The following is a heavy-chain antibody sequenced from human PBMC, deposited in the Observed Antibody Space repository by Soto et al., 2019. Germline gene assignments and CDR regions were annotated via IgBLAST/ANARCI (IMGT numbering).Heavy chain of an antibody. CDR1: GDSLSSSYYY. V-gene: IGHV4-39*01. Sequence: QLQLQESGPGLVKPSETLSLTCSVSGDSLSSSYYYWGWIRQPPGERLEWFASVDYTGSAYYSPSLRSRVTISVDTSNNDFSLKVDSVSAADTALYYCARQGINRGFGPGAFDIWGQGTTVIVSS. J-gene: IGHJ3*02. CDR2: VDYTGSA. CDR3: ARQGINRGFGPGAFDI. D-gene: IGHD1-20*01.